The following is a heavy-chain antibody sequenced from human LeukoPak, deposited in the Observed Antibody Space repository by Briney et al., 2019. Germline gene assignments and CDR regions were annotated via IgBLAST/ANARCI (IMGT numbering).Heavy chain of an antibody. CDR1: GDSITSFY. V-gene: IGHV4-59*01. Sequence: SETLSLTCTVSGDSITSFYWSWIRQSPGKGLEWIGYFYYSRGTTYNPSLRSRATISADMSQNQFSLKLRSVTAADTAVYYCARAISAWSYFYYMDVWGKGTTVTVSS. J-gene: IGHJ6*03. CDR2: FYYSRGT. CDR3: ARAISAWSYFYYMDV. D-gene: IGHD6-19*01.